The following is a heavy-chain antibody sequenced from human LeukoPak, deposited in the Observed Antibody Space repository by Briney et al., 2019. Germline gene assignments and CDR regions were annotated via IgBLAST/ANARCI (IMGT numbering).Heavy chain of an antibody. V-gene: IGHV4-59*08. D-gene: IGHD1-26*01. CDR2: VYYSGST. CDR3: ARQGGSYSTYYFDY. CDR1: GGSISRYY. J-gene: IGHJ4*02. Sequence: SETLSLTCTVSGGSISRYYWSWIRQPPGKGLEWIGYVYYSGSTNYNPSLKSRVTISVDTSKNQFSLKLSSVAAADTAVYYCARQGGSYSTYYFDYWGQGTLVTVSS.